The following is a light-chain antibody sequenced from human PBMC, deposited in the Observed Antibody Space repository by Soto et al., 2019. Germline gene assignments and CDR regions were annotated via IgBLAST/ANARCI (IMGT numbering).Light chain of an antibody. CDR2: GAS. J-gene: IGKJ2*01. CDR1: QSVSSD. CDR3: EQADTFPYS. Sequence: EIVMTQSPATLSVSPGERATLSCRASQSVSSDLAWYEQKPGQAPRLLIYGASTRATGIPARFSGSGSGTEFTLTISSLQSEDFAVYYCEQADTFPYSFGQGTKL. V-gene: IGKV3-15*01.